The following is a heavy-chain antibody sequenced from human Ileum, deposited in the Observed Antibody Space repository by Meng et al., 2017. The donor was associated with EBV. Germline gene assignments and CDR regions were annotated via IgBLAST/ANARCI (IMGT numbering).Heavy chain of an antibody. V-gene: IGHV1-18*01. CDR3: ARTYYGSYGFDY. D-gene: IGHD3-10*01. CDR2: ITTYNGDT. J-gene: IGHJ4*02. Sequence: LRQVGAGVKKPAALVQFSCKASGYRFPAFGNSWVRQAPGQGPEWMGWITTYNGDTKYAQKFQGRVTMTRETSTNTAYMELTSLRSDDTAVYYCARTYYGSYGFDYWGQGTLVTVSS. CDR1: GYRFPAFG.